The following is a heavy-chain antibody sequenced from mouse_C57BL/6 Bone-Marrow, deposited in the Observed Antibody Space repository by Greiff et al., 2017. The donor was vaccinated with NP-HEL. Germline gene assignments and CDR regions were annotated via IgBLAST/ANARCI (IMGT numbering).Heavy chain of an antibody. CDR2: IWSGGST. CDR1: GFSLTSYG. Sequence: VKLQESGPGLVQPSQSLSITCTVSGFSLTSYGVHWVRQSPGKGLEWLGVIWSGGSTDYNAAFISRLSISKDNSKSQVFFKMNSLQADDTAIYYCARNFGGSSPYYYAMDYWGQGTSVTVSS. D-gene: IGHD1-1*01. V-gene: IGHV2-2*01. CDR3: ARNFGGSSPYYYAMDY. J-gene: IGHJ4*01.